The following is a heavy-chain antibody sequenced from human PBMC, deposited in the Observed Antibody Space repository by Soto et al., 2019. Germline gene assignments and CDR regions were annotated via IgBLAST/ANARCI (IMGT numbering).Heavy chain of an antibody. CDR2: VSGSGGST. D-gene: IGHD3-3*01. CDR1: GFTFNTYA. CDR3: AKDRRITTCGVVGWAFDI. Sequence: DVQLLESGGGLIQPGESLRLSCAASGFTFNTYAMNWVRQAPGKGLEWVSVVSGSGGSTYYSDSVKGLFTISRDNSMSTLYLQMNSLRGEDTAIYYCAKDRRITTCGVVGWAFDIWGQGTMVTV. J-gene: IGHJ3*02. V-gene: IGHV3-23*01.